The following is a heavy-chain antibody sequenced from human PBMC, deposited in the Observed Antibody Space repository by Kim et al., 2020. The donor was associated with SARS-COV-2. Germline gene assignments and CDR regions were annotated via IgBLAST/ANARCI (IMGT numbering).Heavy chain of an antibody. Sequence: GGSLRLSCAASGFTFSSYGMHWVRQAPGKGLEWVAVISYDGSNKYYADSVKGRFTISRDNSKNTLYLQMNSLRAEDTAVYYCAREYYGSGSTPSDWGQGTLVTVSS. J-gene: IGHJ4*02. CDR1: GFTFSSYG. D-gene: IGHD3-10*01. V-gene: IGHV3-33*05. CDR2: ISYDGSNK. CDR3: AREYYGSGSTPSD.